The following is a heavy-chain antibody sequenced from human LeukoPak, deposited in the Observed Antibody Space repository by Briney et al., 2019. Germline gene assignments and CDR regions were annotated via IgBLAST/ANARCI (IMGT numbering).Heavy chain of an antibody. Sequence: SEKSLQISCKGSGYSFTSYWIGWVRPIPGKGLEWMGIIYPSDSDTRYTPCFQGQVTLSAYTSISTASLQWCGLKAPDTPPYFCARRHTTGTVGAWGFVPWGEGTLV. V-gene: IGHV5-51*01. CDR1: GYSFTSYW. D-gene: IGHD1-26*01. CDR2: IYPSDSDT. CDR3: ARRHTTGTVGAWGFVP. J-gene: IGHJ5*02.